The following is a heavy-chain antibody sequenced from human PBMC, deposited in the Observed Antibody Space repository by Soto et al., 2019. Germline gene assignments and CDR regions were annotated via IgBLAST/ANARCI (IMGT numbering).Heavy chain of an antibody. CDR2: ITGGNT. J-gene: IGHJ4*02. D-gene: IGHD4-17*01. Sequence: GGYLRLSSAASGFTFGTYGMGWVRQAPGKGLEWVSTITGGNTYYAASVKGRFTISRDNYKNTLYLQMSSLRAEDTALYYCAKDKECGGYGSHFDSWGKGSLVTVYS. CDR1: GFTFGTYG. V-gene: IGHV3-23*01. CDR3: AKDKECGGYGSHFDS.